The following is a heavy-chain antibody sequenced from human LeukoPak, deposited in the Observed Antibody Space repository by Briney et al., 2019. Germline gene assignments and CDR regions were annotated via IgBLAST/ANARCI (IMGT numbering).Heavy chain of an antibody. CDR2: IRSNGDDI. J-gene: IGHJ5*02. Sequence: GGSLRLSCAASGFIFRHYTMTWVRQAPGKGLEWVSHIRSNGDDIRYADFVEGRFAISRDNAKNSLYLQMNSLRAEDTAVYYCARASTTGTTKWFDPWGQGTLVTVSS. CDR1: GFIFRHYT. CDR3: ARASTTGTTKWFDP. V-gene: IGHV3-21*05. D-gene: IGHD1-1*01.